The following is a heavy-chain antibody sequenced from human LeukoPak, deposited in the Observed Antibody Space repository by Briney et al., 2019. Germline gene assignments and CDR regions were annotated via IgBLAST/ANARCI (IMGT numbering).Heavy chain of an antibody. CDR3: AKPDRKGYSYGYVDY. V-gene: IGHV3-33*06. J-gene: IGHJ4*02. CDR2: IWYDGSNK. CDR1: GFTFSSYG. D-gene: IGHD5-18*01. Sequence: GGSLRLSCAASGFTFSSYGMHWVRQAPGKGLEWVAVIWYDGSNKYYADSVKGRFTISRDNSKNTLYLQMNSLRAEDTAVYYCAKPDRKGYSYGYVDYWGQGTLVTVSS.